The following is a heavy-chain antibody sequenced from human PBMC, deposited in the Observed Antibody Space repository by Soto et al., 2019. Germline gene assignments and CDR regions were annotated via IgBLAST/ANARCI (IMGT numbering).Heavy chain of an antibody. Sequence: PSETLSLTCTVSGGSISSYFWSWIRQPPGKGLEWIGYIYYTGSTNYNPSLKSRVTISVDTSKNQFSLQLSSVTAADTAVYYCANFNSYFDLWGRGTLVTVS. J-gene: IGHJ2*01. CDR1: GGSISSYF. V-gene: IGHV4-59*01. CDR3: ANFNSYFDL. CDR2: IYYTGST.